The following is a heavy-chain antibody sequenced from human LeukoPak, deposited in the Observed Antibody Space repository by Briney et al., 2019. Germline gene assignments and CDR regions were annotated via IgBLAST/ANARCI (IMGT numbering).Heavy chain of an antibody. CDR1: GGSISSGGYS. J-gene: IGHJ4*02. Sequence: SETLSLTCTVSGGSISSGGYSWSWIRQPPGKGLEWIGYIYHSGSTYYNPSLKSRVTISVDRSKNQFSLKLSSVTAADTAVYYCAGVDTAMAGGDYWGQGTLVTVSS. D-gene: IGHD5-18*01. CDR3: AGVDTAMAGGDY. CDR2: IYHSGST. V-gene: IGHV4-30-2*01.